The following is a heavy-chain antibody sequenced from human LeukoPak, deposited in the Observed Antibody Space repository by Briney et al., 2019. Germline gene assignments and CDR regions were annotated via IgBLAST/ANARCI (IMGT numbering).Heavy chain of an antibody. J-gene: IGHJ4*02. Sequence: ASVKVSCKASGYTFTSYDINWVRQATGQGLGWMGWMNPNSGNTGYAQKFQGRVTITRNTSISTAYMELSSLRSEDTAVYYCARGRGSRSWYRRFDYWGQGTLVTVSS. CDR3: ARGRGSRSWYRRFDY. V-gene: IGHV1-8*03. CDR1: GYTFTSYD. D-gene: IGHD6-13*01. CDR2: MNPNSGNT.